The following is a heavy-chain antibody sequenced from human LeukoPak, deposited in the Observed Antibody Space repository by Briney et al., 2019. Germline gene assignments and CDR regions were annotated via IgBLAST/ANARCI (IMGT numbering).Heavy chain of an antibody. V-gene: IGHV4-59*01. J-gene: IGHJ4*02. D-gene: IGHD1-14*01. CDR1: GGSISSYY. Sequence: SETLSLTCTVSGGSISSYYWSWIRQPPGKGLEWIGYIYYSGSTNYNPALKSRVTISVDTSKNQFTLKLSSVTAADTAVYYCARGRDHLDYWGQGTLVTVSS. CDR2: IYYSGST. CDR3: ARGRDHLDY.